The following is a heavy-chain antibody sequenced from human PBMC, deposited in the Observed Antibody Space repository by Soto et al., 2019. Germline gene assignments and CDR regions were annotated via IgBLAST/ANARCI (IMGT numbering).Heavy chain of an antibody. D-gene: IGHD5-18*01. CDR1: GGTFRSYA. CDR3: ARFVNTAMVFDGMDV. Sequence: QVQLVQSGAEVKKPGSSVKVSCKASGGTFRSYAIRWVRQAPGQGLEWMGGIIPIFGTANYAQKFQGRVTITADESTSTAYMELSSLRSADTAVYYCARFVNTAMVFDGMDVWGQGTTVTVSS. CDR2: IIPIFGTA. V-gene: IGHV1-69*12. J-gene: IGHJ6*02.